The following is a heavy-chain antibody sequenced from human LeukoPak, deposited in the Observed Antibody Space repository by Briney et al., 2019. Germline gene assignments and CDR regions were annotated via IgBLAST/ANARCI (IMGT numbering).Heavy chain of an antibody. CDR3: ARGTSTAYFQLYFAS. V-gene: IGHV3-53*01. Sequence: GGSLRLSCAASGFTVSSNYMSRVRQAPGKGLEWVSVISGSGGSTYYADSVKGRFTISRDNSKNTLYLQMNSPRAEDTAVYYCARGTSTAYFQLYFASWGQGTLVTVSS. J-gene: IGHJ4*02. CDR2: ISGSGGST. D-gene: IGHD3-9*01. CDR1: GFTVSSNY.